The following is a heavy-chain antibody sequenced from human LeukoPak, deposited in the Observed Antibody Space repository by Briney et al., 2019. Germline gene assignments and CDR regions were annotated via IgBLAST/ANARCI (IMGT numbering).Heavy chain of an antibody. CDR2: IYYGGST. J-gene: IGHJ5*02. CDR1: GGSISSYY. CDR3: ARGSYDSSGYYYGSWFDP. V-gene: IGHV4-59*01. D-gene: IGHD3-22*01. Sequence: PSGTLSLTCTVSGGSISSYYWSWIRQPPGKGLEWIGYIYYGGSTNYNPSLKSRVTISVDTSKNQFSLKLSSVTAADTAVYYCARGSYDSSGYYYGSWFDPWGQGTLVTVSS.